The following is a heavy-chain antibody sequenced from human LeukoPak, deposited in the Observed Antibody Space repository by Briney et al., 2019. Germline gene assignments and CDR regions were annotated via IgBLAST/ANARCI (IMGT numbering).Heavy chain of an antibody. CDR3: AKARDVCGGGCPEVANWFDP. CDR1: GASIGSRGYD. V-gene: IGHV4-31*03. D-gene: IGHD2-21*02. J-gene: IGHJ5*02. Sequence: SETLSLTCTVSGASIGSRGYDWTWIRQHPGKGLEWVGYISHSGNTYYNPSLKNRVIISLDTSNNHFSLRLNSVTAADTAVYYCAKARDVCGGGCPEVANWFDPWGQGTLVTVSS. CDR2: ISHSGNT.